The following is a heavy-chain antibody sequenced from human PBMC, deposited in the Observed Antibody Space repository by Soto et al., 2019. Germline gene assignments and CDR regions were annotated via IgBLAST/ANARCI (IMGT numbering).Heavy chain of an antibody. CDR1: GFTFSSYA. CDR2: ISYDGSNK. CDR3: SRAGGATIPTYYYYGMDV. V-gene: IGHV3-30-3*01. J-gene: IGHJ6*02. Sequence: GGSLRLSCAASGFTFSSYAMHWVRQAPGKGLEWVAVISYDGSNKYYADSVKGRFTISRDNSKNTLYLQMNSLRAEDTAVYYCSRAGGATIPTYYYYGMDVWGQGTTVTVSS. D-gene: IGHD1-26*01.